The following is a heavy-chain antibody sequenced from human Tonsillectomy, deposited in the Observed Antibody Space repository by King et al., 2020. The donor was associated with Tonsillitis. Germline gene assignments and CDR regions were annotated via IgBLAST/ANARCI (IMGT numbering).Heavy chain of an antibody. D-gene: IGHD3/OR15-3a*01. CDR2: ISTSYNII. CDR1: GFTFRSYS. Sequence: VQLVESGGGLVQPGGSLRLSCEVSGFTFRSYSMNWVRQAPGKGLEWVAYISTSYNIISYADSVKGRFTISVDSAKSSLYLQMNSLRDEDTAVYYCASERDCAFDYWGQGTLVAVSS. V-gene: IGHV3-48*02. J-gene: IGHJ4*02. CDR3: ASERDCAFDY.